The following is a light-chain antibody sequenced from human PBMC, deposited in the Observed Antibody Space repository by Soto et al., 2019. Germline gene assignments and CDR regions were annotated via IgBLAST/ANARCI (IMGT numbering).Light chain of an antibody. Sequence: EIVMTQSPATLSVSPGEGATLSCRASESVGTHLAWYQQKPGQAPRLLVYGASTRATGIPARFSGGGSGAAFTLTITSLQSEDFAIYYCQQYHYWPLTFGPGTRVDIK. J-gene: IGKJ3*01. CDR3: QQYHYWPLT. CDR1: ESVGTH. V-gene: IGKV3D-15*01. CDR2: GAS.